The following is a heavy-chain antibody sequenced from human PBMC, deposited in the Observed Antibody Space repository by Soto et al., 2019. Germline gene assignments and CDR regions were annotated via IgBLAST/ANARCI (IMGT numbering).Heavy chain of an antibody. CDR3: ARGRIQLWFNSEHWYFDL. J-gene: IGHJ2*01. CDR1: GFTFSNYG. Sequence: QVQLVESGGGVVQPGRSLRLSCAASGFTFSNYGMHWVRQAPGKGLEWVAVMSSDGNNKYYADSVKGRFTISRDNSKNTLYLQMNSLRAEDTAVYYCARGRIQLWFNSEHWYFDLWGRGTLVTVSS. D-gene: IGHD5-18*01. V-gene: IGHV3-33*01. CDR2: MSSDGNNK.